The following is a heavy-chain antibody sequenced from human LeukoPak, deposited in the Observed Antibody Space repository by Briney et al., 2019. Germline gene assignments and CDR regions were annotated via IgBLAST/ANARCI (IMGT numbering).Heavy chain of an antibody. J-gene: IGHJ4*02. D-gene: IGHD3-22*01. CDR1: AGSINTYD. CDR3: AGEHRGGYRFDY. V-gene: IGHV4-59*01. CDR2: IYYSGST. Sequence: SETLSLTCTVSAGSINTYDWSWLRQPPGKGLEWIGYIYYSGSTIYNPSLKSRVTISLDTSRNQFSLKLNSATAADTAVYYCAGEHRGGYRFDYWGQGTLVTVSS.